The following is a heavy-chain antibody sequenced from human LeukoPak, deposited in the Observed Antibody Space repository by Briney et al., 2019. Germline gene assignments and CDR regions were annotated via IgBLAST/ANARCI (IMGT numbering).Heavy chain of an antibody. J-gene: IGHJ4*02. D-gene: IGHD2-2*01. CDR2: ISGTDGST. CDR1: GFTFSIYA. Sequence: PGASLRLSCAASGFTFSIYATSWVRQAPGKGLEWVSAISGTDGSTYYADSVKGRFTISRDNSKNTLYLQMNSLRAEDTAVYYCAKAACTTSCYYNCWGQGTLVTVSS. V-gene: IGHV3-23*01. CDR3: AKAACTTSCYYNC.